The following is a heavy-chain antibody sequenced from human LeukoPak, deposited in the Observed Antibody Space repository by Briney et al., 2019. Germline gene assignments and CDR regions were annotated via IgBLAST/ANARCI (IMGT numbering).Heavy chain of an antibody. Sequence: PSETLSLTCTVSGGSISSYYWSWIRQPPGKGLEWIGYIYYSGSTNYNPSLKSRVTISVDTSKNQFSLKLSSVTAADTAVYYCARVILHRSSTSCRNWFDPWGQGTLVTVSS. V-gene: IGHV4-59*01. CDR3: ARVILHRSSTSCRNWFDP. J-gene: IGHJ5*02. D-gene: IGHD2-2*01. CDR1: GGSISSYY. CDR2: IYYSGST.